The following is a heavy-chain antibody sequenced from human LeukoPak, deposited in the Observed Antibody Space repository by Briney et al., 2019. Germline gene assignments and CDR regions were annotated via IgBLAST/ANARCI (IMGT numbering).Heavy chain of an antibody. CDR1: GDSFSSNSAA. Sequence: SQTLSLTCAISGDSFSSNSAAWNWIRQSPSRGLEWLGRTYCRSKWYNDYAVSVKSRITINPDTSKNQFSLQLNSVTPEDTAVYYCARDDEYYYDSSGFDYWGQGTLVTVSS. D-gene: IGHD3-22*01. J-gene: IGHJ4*02. V-gene: IGHV6-1*01. CDR3: ARDDEYYYDSSGFDY. CDR2: TYCRSKWYN.